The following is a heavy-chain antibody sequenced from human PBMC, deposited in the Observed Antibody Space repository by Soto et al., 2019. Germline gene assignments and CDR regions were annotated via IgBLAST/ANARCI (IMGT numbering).Heavy chain of an antibody. CDR2: IYYSGST. V-gene: IGHV4-31*03. CDR3: ARVGHYYGSAHLGN. Sequence: PSETLSLTCTVSGGSISSGGYYWSWIRQHPGKGLEWIGYIYYSGSTYYNPSLKSRVTISVDTSKNQFSLKLSSVTAADTAVYYCARVGHYYGSAHLGNWGQGTLVTVSS. CDR1: GGSISSGGYY. J-gene: IGHJ4*02. D-gene: IGHD3-10*01.